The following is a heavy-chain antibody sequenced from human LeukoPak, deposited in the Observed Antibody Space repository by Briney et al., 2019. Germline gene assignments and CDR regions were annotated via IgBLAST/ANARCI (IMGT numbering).Heavy chain of an antibody. D-gene: IGHD3-22*01. CDR3: AKSPRPYYYDSSGES. Sequence: GGSLRLSCSTSGFTFSSYAMSWVRQAPGKGLEWVSAISGSGGSTYYADSVKGRFTISRDNSKNTLYLQMNSLRAEDTAVYYCAKSPRPYYYDSSGESWGQGTLVTVSS. J-gene: IGHJ4*02. CDR2: ISGSGGST. CDR1: GFTFSSYA. V-gene: IGHV3-23*01.